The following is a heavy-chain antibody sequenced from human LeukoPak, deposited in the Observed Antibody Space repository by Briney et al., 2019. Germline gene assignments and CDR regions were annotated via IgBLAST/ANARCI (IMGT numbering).Heavy chain of an antibody. CDR3: AGRGLSTGWTFDY. Sequence: SETLSLTCSVSGGSISTYYWSWIRQPAAKGLEWIAQIHTSGSTNFNPSLKSRVSISMDTPNNQFSLMISSVTAADTPIYYCAGRGLSTGWTFDYWGHGTLVTVSS. CDR2: IHTSGST. J-gene: IGHJ4*01. CDR1: GGSISTYY. D-gene: IGHD6-19*01. V-gene: IGHV4-4*07.